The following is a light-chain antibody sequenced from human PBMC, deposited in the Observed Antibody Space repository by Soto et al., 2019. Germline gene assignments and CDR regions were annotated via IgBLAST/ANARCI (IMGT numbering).Light chain of an antibody. V-gene: IGKV3-15*01. J-gene: IGKJ4*01. CDR1: QSVGTN. CDR2: GAS. CDR3: QQYNNWPPLT. Sequence: EVVMTQSPATQSVSPWERATLSCRASQSVGTNLAWYQQKPGQAPRLRIYGASTRATGIPARFSGSGSGTEFTLTISSLQSEDFVVYYCQQYNNWPPLTFGGGTKVEIK.